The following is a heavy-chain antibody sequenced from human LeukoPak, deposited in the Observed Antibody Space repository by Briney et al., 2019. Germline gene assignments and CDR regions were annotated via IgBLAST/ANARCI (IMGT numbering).Heavy chain of an antibody. CDR1: GFTFNSYS. J-gene: IGHJ6*03. D-gene: IGHD6-19*01. CDR3: ARDGGSSGWAYYMDV. V-gene: IGHV3-48*04. Sequence: GGSLRPSCAASGFTFNSYSMNWVRQAPGKGLEWVSYISSSSSTIYYADSVKGRFTISRDNAKNSLYLQMNSLRAEDTAVYYCARDGGSSGWAYYMDVWGKGTTVTVSS. CDR2: ISSSSSTI.